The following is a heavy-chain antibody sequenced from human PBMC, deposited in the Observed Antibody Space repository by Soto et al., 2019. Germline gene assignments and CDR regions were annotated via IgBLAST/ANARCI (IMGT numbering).Heavy chain of an antibody. CDR2: IYYSGST. CDR3: ARQAISGWYEQSFEY. Sequence: SDTLSLTFTVSSGSISSSSYYWVLIRQPPGKGLEWIGSIYYSGSTYYNPSLKSRVTISVDTSKNQFSLKLSSVTAADTAVYYCARQAISGWYEQSFEYWGQGTLVTVSS. D-gene: IGHD6-19*01. CDR1: SGSISSSSYY. J-gene: IGHJ4*02. V-gene: IGHV4-39*01.